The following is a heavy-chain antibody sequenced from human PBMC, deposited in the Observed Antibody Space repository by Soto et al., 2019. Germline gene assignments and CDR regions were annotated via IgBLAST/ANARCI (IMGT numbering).Heavy chain of an antibody. CDR3: ATAVIAAAGTFDY. V-gene: IGHV3-7*01. Sequence: GWSLRLSCAASGFTFSSYWMSWVRQAPGKGLEWVANIKQDGSEKYYVDSVKGRFTISRDNAKNSLYLQMNCLRAEDTVVYYGATAVIAAAGTFDYWGQGTLVTVSS. CDR1: GFTFSSYW. D-gene: IGHD6-13*01. J-gene: IGHJ4*02. CDR2: IKQDGSEK.